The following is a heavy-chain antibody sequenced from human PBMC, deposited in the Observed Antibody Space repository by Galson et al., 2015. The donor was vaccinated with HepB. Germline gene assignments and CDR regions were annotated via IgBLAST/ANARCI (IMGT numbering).Heavy chain of an antibody. Sequence: SLRLSCAASGFTFSNAWMSWVRQAPGKGLEWVGRIKSKTDGGTTDYAAPVKGRFTISRDDSKNTLYLQMNSLKTEDTAVYYCTTGRGYCSSSRCYTNLDYCGQLALLT. CDR1: GFTFSNAW. V-gene: IGHV3-15*01. CDR2: IKSKTDGGTT. CDR3: TTGRGYCSSSRCYTNLDY. J-gene: IGHJ4*02. D-gene: IGHD2-2*02.